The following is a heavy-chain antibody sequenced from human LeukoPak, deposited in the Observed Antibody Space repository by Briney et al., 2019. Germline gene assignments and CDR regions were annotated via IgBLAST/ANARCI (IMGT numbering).Heavy chain of an antibody. Sequence: PSETLSLTCTVSGGSISSYYWSWIRQPPGKGLEWIGYIYYSGSTNYNPSLKSRVTISVDTSKNQFSLKLSSVTAADTAVYYCARDYPGRSDAFDIWGQGTMVTVSS. V-gene: IGHV4-59*01. CDR3: ARDYPGRSDAFDI. D-gene: IGHD3-16*02. CDR2: IYYSGST. CDR1: GGSISSYY. J-gene: IGHJ3*02.